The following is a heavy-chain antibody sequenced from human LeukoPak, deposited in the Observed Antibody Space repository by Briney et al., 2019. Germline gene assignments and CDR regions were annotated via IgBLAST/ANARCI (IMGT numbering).Heavy chain of an antibody. CDR1: GGSISSSNW. D-gene: IGHD6-13*01. CDR2: IYHSGST. V-gene: IGHV4-4*02. J-gene: IGHJ3*02. Sequence: SETLSLTCAVSGGSISSSNWWSWVRQPPGKGLEWIGEIYHSGSTNYNPSLKSRVTISVDKSKNQFSLKLSSVTAADTAVYYCAVYSSSHDAFDIWGQGTMVTVSS. CDR3: AVYSSSHDAFDI.